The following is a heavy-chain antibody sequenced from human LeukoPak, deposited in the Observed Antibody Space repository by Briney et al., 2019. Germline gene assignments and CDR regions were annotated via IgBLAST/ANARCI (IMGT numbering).Heavy chain of an antibody. CDR3: ARTLTIFGVVTWGY. J-gene: IGHJ4*02. V-gene: IGHV4-39*01. Sequence: SETLSLTCTVSGGSISSSSYYWGWIRQPPGKGLEWIGSIYYSGSTYYSPSLKSRVTISVDTSKNQFSLKLSSVTAADTAVYYCARTLTIFGVVTWGYWGQGTLVTVSS. CDR1: GGSISSSSYY. D-gene: IGHD3-3*01. CDR2: IYYSGST.